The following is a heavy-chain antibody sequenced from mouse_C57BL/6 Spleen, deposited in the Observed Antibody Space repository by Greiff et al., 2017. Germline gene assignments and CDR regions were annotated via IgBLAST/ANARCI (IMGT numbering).Heavy chain of an antibody. CDR1: GYTFTDYY. CDR2: INPNNGGT. V-gene: IGHV1-26*01. D-gene: IGHD4-1*01. CDR3: ARGANWDFDY. J-gene: IGHJ2*01. Sequence: EVQLQQSGPELVKPGASVKISCKASGYTFTDYYMNWVKQSHGKSLEWIGDINPNNGGTSYNQKFKGKATLTVDKSSSTAYMELRSLTSEDSAVYYWARGANWDFDYWGQGTTLTVSS.